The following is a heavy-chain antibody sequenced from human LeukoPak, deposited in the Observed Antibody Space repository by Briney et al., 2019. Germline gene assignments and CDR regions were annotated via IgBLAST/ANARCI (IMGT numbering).Heavy chain of an antibody. V-gene: IGHV1-8*01. CDR1: GYTFTSYD. Sequence: ASVKVSCKASGYTFTSYDINWVRQAPGQGLEWMGWMNPNSGNTGYAQKFQGRVTMTRDTSISTAYMELSSLRSEDTAVYYCARRIAVAGYYYYGTDVWGQGTTVTVSS. CDR3: ARRIAVAGYYYYGTDV. J-gene: IGHJ6*02. CDR2: MNPNSGNT. D-gene: IGHD6-19*01.